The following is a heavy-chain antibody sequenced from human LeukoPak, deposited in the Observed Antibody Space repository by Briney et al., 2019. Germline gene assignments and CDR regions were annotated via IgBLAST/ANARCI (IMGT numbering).Heavy chain of an antibody. D-gene: IGHD3-3*01. CDR1: GYTFTSYG. CDR3: ARVIVDVNYDFWSGYFVDP. Sequence: GASVKVSCKASGYTFTSYGISWVRQAPGQGLEWMGWISAYNGSTNYAQKLQGRVTMTTDTSTSTAYMELRSLRSDDTAVYYCARVIVDVNYDFWSGYFVDPWGQGTLVTVSS. J-gene: IGHJ5*02. V-gene: IGHV1-18*01. CDR2: ISAYNGST.